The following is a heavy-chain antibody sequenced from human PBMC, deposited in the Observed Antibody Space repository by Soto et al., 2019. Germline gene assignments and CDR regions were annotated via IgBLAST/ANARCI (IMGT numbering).Heavy chain of an antibody. CDR3: ARVPSP. V-gene: IGHV4-39*07. CDR2: IYYSGST. CDR1: GVSSSSSSYY. Sequence: SETLSLTCTVSGVSSSSSSYYWGWIRQPPGKGLEWIGSIYYSGSTYYNPSLKSRVTISLHTSNNQFSLTLDSVTAADTAVYYCARVPSPWGQGTLVTVSS. J-gene: IGHJ5*02.